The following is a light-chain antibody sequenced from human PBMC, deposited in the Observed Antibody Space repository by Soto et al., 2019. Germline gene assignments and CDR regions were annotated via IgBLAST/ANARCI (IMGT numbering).Light chain of an antibody. V-gene: IGKV1-27*01. CDR1: QGISNY. CDR3: QRYGSAPFT. CDR2: AAS. Sequence: DIQMTQSPSSLSASVGDRVTITCRASQGISNYLAWYQQEPGKVPKLLIYAASTLQSGVPSRFSGSGSGTDFTRTISSLQAEDVASDYCQRYGSAPFTFGPGTKVDIK. J-gene: IGKJ3*01.